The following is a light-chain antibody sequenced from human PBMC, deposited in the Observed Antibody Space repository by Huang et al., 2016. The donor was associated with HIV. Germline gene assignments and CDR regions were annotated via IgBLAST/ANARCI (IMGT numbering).Light chain of an antibody. CDR1: QSVSSNY. V-gene: IGKV3-20*01. Sequence: IVLTQSPGTLSLSPGERATLSCRASQSVSSNYLAWYQQKPGQAPRLLIYTTSNRATGVPDRFSGSVSGTDFTLTIARLEPEDFAIYYCQQYGDSPITFGQGTRLEI. CDR2: TTS. CDR3: QQYGDSPIT. J-gene: IGKJ5*01.